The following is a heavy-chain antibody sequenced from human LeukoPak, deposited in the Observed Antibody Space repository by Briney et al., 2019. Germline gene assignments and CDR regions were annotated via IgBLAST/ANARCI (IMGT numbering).Heavy chain of an antibody. D-gene: IGHD4-17*01. V-gene: IGHV4-4*02. CDR2: VSLSGLT. Sequence: SGTLSLTCGVSGGSITSTNWWSWLRQPPGQRLEWIGEVSLSGLTNYNPSLSSRVIMALDTSKNHLSLHLTSVTAADTAVYYCAKDLEATVTPFFDYWGQGTLVTVSS. CDR1: GGSITSTNW. J-gene: IGHJ4*02. CDR3: AKDLEATVTPFFDY.